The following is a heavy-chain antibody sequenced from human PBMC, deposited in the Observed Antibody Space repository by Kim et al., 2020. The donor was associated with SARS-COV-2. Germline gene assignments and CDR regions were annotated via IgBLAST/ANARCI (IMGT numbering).Heavy chain of an antibody. D-gene: IGHD3-3*01. V-gene: IGHV3-66*01. Sequence: GGSLRLSCAASGFTVSSNYMSWVRQAPGKGLEWVSVIYSGGSTYYADSVKGRFTISRDNSKNTLYLQMNSLRAEDTAVYYCARDSVPNYDFWSGPAFWGQGTLVTVSS. J-gene: IGHJ4*02. CDR3: ARDSVPNYDFWSGPAF. CDR1: GFTVSSNY. CDR2: IYSGGST.